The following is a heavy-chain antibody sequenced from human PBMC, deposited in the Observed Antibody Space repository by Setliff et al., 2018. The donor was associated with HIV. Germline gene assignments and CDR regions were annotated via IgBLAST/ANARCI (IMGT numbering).Heavy chain of an antibody. V-gene: IGHV4-31*03. D-gene: IGHD3-3*01. CDR2: IYYSGST. J-gene: IGHJ4*02. CDR1: GGSISSGGYY. CDR3: ARGPFVLRFLERLVYSDY. Sequence: NPSETLSLTCTVSGGSISSGGYYWSWIRQHPGKGLEWIGYIYYSGSTYYNPSLKSRVTISVDTSKNQFSLKLSSVTAADTAIYYCARGPFVLRFLERLVYSDYWGQGKLVTVSS.